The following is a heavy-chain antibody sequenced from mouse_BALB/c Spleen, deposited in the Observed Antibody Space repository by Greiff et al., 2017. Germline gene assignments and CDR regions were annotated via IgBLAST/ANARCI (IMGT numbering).Heavy chain of an antibody. D-gene: IGHD2-2*01. J-gene: IGHJ4*01. CDR2: ISYSGST. Sequence: EVMLVESGPGLVKPSQSLSLTCTVTGYSITSDYAWNWIRQYPGNKLEWMGYISYSGSTSYNPSLKSRISITRDTSKNQFFLQLNSVTTEDTATYYCAGGLPFYAMDYWGQGTSVTVSS. CDR1: GYSITSDYA. CDR3: AGGLPFYAMDY. V-gene: IGHV3-2*02.